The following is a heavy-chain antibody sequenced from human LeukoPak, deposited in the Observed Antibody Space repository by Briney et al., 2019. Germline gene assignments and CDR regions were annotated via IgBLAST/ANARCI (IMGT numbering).Heavy chain of an antibody. J-gene: IGHJ4*02. CDR1: GFTVSSNY. Sequence: GGSLRLSCAASGFTVSSNYMSWVRQAPGKGLEWVSVIYSGGSTYYADSVKGRFTISRDNSKNTLYLQMNTLRADDTAIYYCANNWNLDCWGQGTLVTVSS. V-gene: IGHV3-53*01. D-gene: IGHD1-1*01. CDR2: IYSGGST. CDR3: ANNWNLDC.